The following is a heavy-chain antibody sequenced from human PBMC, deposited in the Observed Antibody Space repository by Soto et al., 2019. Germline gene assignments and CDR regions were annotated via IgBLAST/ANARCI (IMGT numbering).Heavy chain of an antibody. Sequence: PSETLSLTCTVSGGSISSYYWSWIRQPPGKGLEWIGYIYYSGSTYYNPSLKSRVTISVDRSKNQFSLKLSSVSAADTAVYYCARGPSGDKVDYWGQGTLVTVSS. CDR3: ARGPSGDKVDY. J-gene: IGHJ4*02. D-gene: IGHD7-27*01. CDR2: IYYSGST. CDR1: GGSISSYY. V-gene: IGHV4-59*08.